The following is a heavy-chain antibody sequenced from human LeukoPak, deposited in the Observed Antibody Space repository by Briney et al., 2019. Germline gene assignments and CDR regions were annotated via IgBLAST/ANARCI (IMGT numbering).Heavy chain of an antibody. V-gene: IGHV1-18*01. J-gene: IGHJ6*04. CDR1: GYTFTSYG. CDR3: ARDSGPYCSSTSCSTMDV. D-gene: IGHD2-2*01. CDR2: ISAYNGNT. Sequence: ASVKVSCKASGYTFTSYGISWARQAPGQGLEWMGWISAYNGNTNYAQKLQGRVTMTTDTSTSTAYMELRSLRSDDTAVYYCARDSGPYCSSTSCSTMDVWGKGTTITVSS.